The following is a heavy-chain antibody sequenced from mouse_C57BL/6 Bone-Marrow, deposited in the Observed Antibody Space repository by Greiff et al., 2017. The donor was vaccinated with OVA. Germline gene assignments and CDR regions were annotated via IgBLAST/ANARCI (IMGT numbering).Heavy chain of an antibody. CDR2: ISSGSSTI. CDR3: ARRSGTFAWFAY. CDR1: GFTFSDYG. V-gene: IGHV5-17*01. D-gene: IGHD4-1*01. Sequence: EVKLVESGGGLVKPGGSLKLSCAASGFTFSDYGMHWVRQAPEKGLEWVAYISSGSSTIYYADTVKGRFTLTRDNAKNTLFLQMTSLRSEDTAMYYCARRSGTFAWFAYWGQGTLVTVSA. J-gene: IGHJ3*01.